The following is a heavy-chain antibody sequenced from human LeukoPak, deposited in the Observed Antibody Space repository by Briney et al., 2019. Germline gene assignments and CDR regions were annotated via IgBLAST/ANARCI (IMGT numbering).Heavy chain of an antibody. D-gene: IGHD6-19*01. CDR3: ARGHVAGSDRHWDY. Sequence: PGGSLRLSCAASGFTFSPFWMHWVRQAPGRGLVWVSRIISDGGSISYADSVKGRFTISRDNAKSTLYLQMNSLRVEDTAVYYCARGHVAGSDRHWDYWGQGALVTVSS. V-gene: IGHV3-74*01. CDR2: IISDGGSI. CDR1: GFTFSPFW. J-gene: IGHJ4*02.